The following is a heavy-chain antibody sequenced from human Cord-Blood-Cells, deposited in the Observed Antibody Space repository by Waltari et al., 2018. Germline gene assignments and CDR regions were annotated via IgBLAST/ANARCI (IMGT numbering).Heavy chain of an antibody. CDR2: IIPILGIA. J-gene: IGHJ3*02. CDR3: AVLQAGCSGSYYAFDI. Sequence: VKVSCKASGGTFSSYAISWVRQAPGQGLEWMGGIIPILGIANYAQKFQGRVTITADESTSTAYMELSSLRAEDTAVYYCAVLQAGCSGSYYAFDIWGQGTMVTVSS. D-gene: IGHD1-26*01. CDR1: GGTFSSYA. V-gene: IGHV1-69*01.